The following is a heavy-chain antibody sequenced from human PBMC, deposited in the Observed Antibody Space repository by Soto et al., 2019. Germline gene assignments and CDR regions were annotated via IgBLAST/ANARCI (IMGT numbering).Heavy chain of an antibody. J-gene: IGHJ4*02. Sequence: QEQLRESGPGLVKPSETLSLTCSISDDSIGLYYWTWIRQTPRKELQWIGYVYTSGSTKYNSSLKSRVTISLDASNSQFSLTMSSVTAADTGVYYCAREVVGNTWPGIFDSWGRGTLVVVSS. CDR1: DDSIGLYY. CDR3: AREVVGNTWPGIFDS. CDR2: VYTSGST. V-gene: IGHV4-4*08.